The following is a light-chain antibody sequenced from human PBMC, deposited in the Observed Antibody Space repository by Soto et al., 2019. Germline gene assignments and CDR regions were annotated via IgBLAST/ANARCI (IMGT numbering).Light chain of an antibody. CDR1: QTXSSS. J-gene: IGKJ1*01. V-gene: IGKV3-15*01. CDR3: QQYKNGTRT. Sequence: EIVMTHSPATLSVSPGERPTLSCRASQTXSSSGAWCQQKPGQAPRVLXACASTMATGSPARLSGSGSGTEFTLPISSLHSEDFAVYYCQQYKNGTRTFGQGTKVDIK. CDR2: CAS.